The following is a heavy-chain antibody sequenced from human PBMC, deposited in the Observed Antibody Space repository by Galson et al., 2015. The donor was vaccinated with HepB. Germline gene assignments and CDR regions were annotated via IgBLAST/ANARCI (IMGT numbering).Heavy chain of an antibody. Sequence: SLRLSCAASGFIFNSYAMTWVRQAPGKGLEWVAFISYDGSNKYYADSVKGRFTISRDNSKNTPYLQMNSLRPEDTAVYYCAREPYSSGWSKRGRYFDCWGQGALVTVSS. CDR1: GFIFNSYA. CDR3: AREPYSSGWSKRGRYFDC. CDR2: ISYDGSNK. V-gene: IGHV3-30-3*01. D-gene: IGHD6-19*01. J-gene: IGHJ4*02.